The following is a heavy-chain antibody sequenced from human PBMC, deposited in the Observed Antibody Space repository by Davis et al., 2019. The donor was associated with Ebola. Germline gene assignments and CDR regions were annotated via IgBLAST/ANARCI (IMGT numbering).Heavy chain of an antibody. V-gene: IGHV3-30*02. Sequence: GESLKISCAASGFTFSSYWMSWVRQAPGKGLEWVAFIRYDGSNKYYADSVKGRFTISRDNAKNSLYLQMNSLRAEDTAVYHCARDRRWLQLPYWYFDLWGRGTLVTVSS. J-gene: IGHJ2*01. D-gene: IGHD5-24*01. CDR3: ARDRRWLQLPYWYFDL. CDR1: GFTFSSYW. CDR2: IRYDGSNK.